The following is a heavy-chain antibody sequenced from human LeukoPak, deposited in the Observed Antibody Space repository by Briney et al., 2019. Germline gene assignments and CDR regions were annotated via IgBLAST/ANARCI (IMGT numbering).Heavy chain of an antibody. V-gene: IGHV3-30*18. Sequence: GGSLRLSCAAPGFTFSSYGMNWVGQAPGKGLGWGAVISLDGSNKYYADSVKGRFTISRDNSKNTLYLQMNSLRAEDTAVYYCAKDLRLKQWLVQKNYFDYWGQGTLVTVSS. CDR2: ISLDGSNK. CDR3: AKDLRLKQWLVQKNYFDY. D-gene: IGHD6-19*01. CDR1: GFTFSSYG. J-gene: IGHJ4*02.